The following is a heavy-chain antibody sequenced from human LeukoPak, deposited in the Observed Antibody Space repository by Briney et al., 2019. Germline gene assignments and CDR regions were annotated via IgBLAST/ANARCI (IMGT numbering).Heavy chain of an antibody. V-gene: IGHV3-23*01. J-gene: IGHJ6*03. CDR1: GFTFSSYG. Sequence: GGSLRLSCAASGFTFSSYGMGWVRQAPGKGLGWVSDISGSGGSTYCADSVKCRLTISRDNARNSLFVQKNSLRAEDTAVYYCARAPTYYYDSSGPILLAHYYMDVWGRGTTVTVSS. CDR2: ISGSGGST. CDR3: ARAPTYYYDSSGPILLAHYYMDV. D-gene: IGHD3-22*01.